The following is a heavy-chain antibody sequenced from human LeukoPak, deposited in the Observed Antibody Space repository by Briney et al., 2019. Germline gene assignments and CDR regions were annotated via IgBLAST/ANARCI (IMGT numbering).Heavy chain of an antibody. Sequence: PGRSLRLSCAASGFTFSSYGMHWVRQAPGKGLEWVAVISYDGSSKYYADSVKGRFTISRDNSKNTLYLQMNSLRAEDTAVYYCARGGLLSGYWGQGTLVTVSS. CDR2: ISYDGSSK. CDR1: GFTFSSYG. V-gene: IGHV3-30*03. J-gene: IGHJ4*02. D-gene: IGHD5-18*01. CDR3: ARGGLLSGY.